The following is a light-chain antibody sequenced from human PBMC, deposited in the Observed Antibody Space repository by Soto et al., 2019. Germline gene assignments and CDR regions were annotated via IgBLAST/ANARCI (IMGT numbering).Light chain of an antibody. CDR1: QNIISN. CDR3: QQYNNWPIT. V-gene: IGKV3-15*01. CDR2: GAS. Sequence: EVVISHPPATLTVSRGARVTLSCRASQNIISNLAWYQQKPGQAPRLLIYGASTRATGIPARFSGSGSGTEFTLTISSLQSEDFAVYYCQQYNNWPITFGQGTLLEI. J-gene: IGKJ5*01.